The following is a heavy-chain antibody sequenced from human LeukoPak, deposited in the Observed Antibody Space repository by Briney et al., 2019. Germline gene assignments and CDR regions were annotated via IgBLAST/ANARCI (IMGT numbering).Heavy chain of an antibody. Sequence: PSETLSLTCTVSGGSISSYYWSWIRQPPGKGLEWIGYIYYSGSTNYNPSLKSRVTISVDTSKNQFSLKLSSVTAADTAVYYCVRAARRDDYYYYYMDVWGKGTTVTVSS. V-gene: IGHV4-59*01. CDR3: VRAARRDDYYYYYMDV. J-gene: IGHJ6*03. D-gene: IGHD6-6*01. CDR2: IYYSGST. CDR1: GGSISSYY.